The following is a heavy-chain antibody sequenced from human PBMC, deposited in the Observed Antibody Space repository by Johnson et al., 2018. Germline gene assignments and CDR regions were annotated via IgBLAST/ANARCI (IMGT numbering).Heavy chain of an antibody. CDR3: ARDLGIAARPDYYYYYGMDV. CDR1: GFTFSSYS. D-gene: IGHD6-6*01. Sequence: VQLVESGGGLVQPGGSLRLSCAASGFTFSSYSMNWVRQAPGKGLEWVSYISSSSSTIYYADSVKGRFTISRDNAKNSLYLQMNSLGDEDTAVYYCARDLGIAARPDYYYYYGMDVWGQGTTVTVSS. J-gene: IGHJ6*02. CDR2: ISSSSSTI. V-gene: IGHV3-48*02.